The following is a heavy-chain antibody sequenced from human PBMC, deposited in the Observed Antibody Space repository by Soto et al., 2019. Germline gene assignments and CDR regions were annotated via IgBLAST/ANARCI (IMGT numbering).Heavy chain of an antibody. V-gene: IGHV1-3*01. CDR1: GYTFSSYA. CDR2: INAGYGNT. J-gene: IGHJ4*02. Sequence: ASVKVPGKDSGYTFSSYAIHWVRQAPGQRLEWMGWINAGYGNTKSSQRFQDRVTISRDTSASTAYMELTSLRSEDTAVYYCARETVDGTFDFLGQGTLITVP. D-gene: IGHD1-1*01. CDR3: ARETVDGTFDF.